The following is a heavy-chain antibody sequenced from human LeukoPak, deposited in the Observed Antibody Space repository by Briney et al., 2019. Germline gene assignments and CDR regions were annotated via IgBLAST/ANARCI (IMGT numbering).Heavy chain of an antibody. CDR3: ARATFVVRGVIITGDY. CDR1: GYTFTSYG. CDR2: ISAYNGNT. D-gene: IGHD3-10*01. J-gene: IGHJ4*02. V-gene: IGHV1-18*01. Sequence: ASVKVSCKASGYTFTSYGISWVRPAPGQGREWMGWISAYNGNTNYAQKLQGRVTMTTDTSTSTAYMELRSLRSDDTAVYYCARATFVVRGVIITGDYWGQGTQVTVSS.